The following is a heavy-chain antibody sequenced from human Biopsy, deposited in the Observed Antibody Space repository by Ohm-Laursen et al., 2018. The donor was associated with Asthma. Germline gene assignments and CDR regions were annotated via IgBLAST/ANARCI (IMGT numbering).Heavy chain of an antibody. J-gene: IGHJ4*02. D-gene: IGHD2-2*01. Sequence: KISCKASGGTFSSNSINWVRQAPGQGLEWMGRIIPIFGPANYAQKFQGRVTIRAGESTSTAYMELSSLSSEDTALYYCARGPEYVRSSGALDYWGQGTLVTVSS. CDR3: ARGPEYVRSSGALDY. CDR1: GGTFSSNS. V-gene: IGHV1-69*15. CDR2: IIPIFGPA.